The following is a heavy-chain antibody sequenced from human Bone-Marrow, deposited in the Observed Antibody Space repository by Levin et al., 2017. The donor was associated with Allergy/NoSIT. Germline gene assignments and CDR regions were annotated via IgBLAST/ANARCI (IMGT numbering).Heavy chain of an antibody. D-gene: IGHD2-15*01. CDR2: IRSSIITTI. Sequence: GESLKISCAASGFTFSSYSMNWVRQAPGKGLEWVSYIRSSIITTIYYADSVKGRFTISRDNAKNSLYLQMNSLRAEDTAVYYCARDQDWSFDYWGQGTLVTVSS. V-gene: IGHV3-48*01. CDR1: GFTFSSYS. CDR3: ARDQDWSFDY. J-gene: IGHJ4*02.